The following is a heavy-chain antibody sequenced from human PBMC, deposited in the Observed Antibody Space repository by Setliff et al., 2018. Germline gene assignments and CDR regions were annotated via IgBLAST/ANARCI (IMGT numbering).Heavy chain of an antibody. D-gene: IGHD3-10*01. CDR2: IYYSGST. V-gene: IGHV4-39*07. J-gene: IGHJ6*01. Sequence: PSETLSLPFTVSGGSISSRRYYWDWIRQPPGKGLEWIGSIYYSGSTYYKPSLKSRVTKTVDTSKNQFSLKLSSVTAADTAGYYCARVPSYGSGSYYYYYYGMDVWG. CDR1: GGSISSRRYY. CDR3: ARVPSYGSGSYYYYYYGMDV.